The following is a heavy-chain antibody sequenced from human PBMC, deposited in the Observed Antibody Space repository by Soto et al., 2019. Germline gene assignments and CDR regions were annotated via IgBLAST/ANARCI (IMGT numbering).Heavy chain of an antibody. J-gene: IGHJ5*02. D-gene: IGHD1-1*01. CDR2: ISAYNGNT. Sequence: ASVKVSCKASGYTFTSYGISWVRQAPGQGLEWMGWISAYNGNTNYAQKLQGRVTMTTDTSTSTAYMELRSLRSDDTAVYYCARTLAVQYIWIDLKLNKWFVPWGQGILVTGFS. CDR1: GYTFTSYG. CDR3: ARTLAVQYIWIDLKLNKWFVP. V-gene: IGHV1-18*01.